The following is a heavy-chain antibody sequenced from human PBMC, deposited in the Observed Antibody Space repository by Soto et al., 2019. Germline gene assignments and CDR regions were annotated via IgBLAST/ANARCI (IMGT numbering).Heavy chain of an antibody. V-gene: IGHV1-46*01. J-gene: IGHJ4*02. CDR3: ARSHDSSGYGDY. D-gene: IGHD3-22*01. Sequence: ASVKVSCKASGYTFTSYYVFWVRQAPGQGLEWMGIINPSGGSTRFAQKFQGRVTMTRDTSTTTVYMELSSLTSEDTAVYYCARSHDSSGYGDYWGQGALVTVS. CDR1: GYTFTSYY. CDR2: INPSGGST.